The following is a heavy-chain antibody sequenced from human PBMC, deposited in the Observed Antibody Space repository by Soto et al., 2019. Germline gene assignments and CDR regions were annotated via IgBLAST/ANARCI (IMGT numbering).Heavy chain of an antibody. D-gene: IGHD3-10*01. CDR3: AKDAVVYYGSGSNRNYFDY. V-gene: IGHV3-23*01. CDR2: ISGSGGST. Sequence: PGGSLRLSCAASGLTFSSYAMSWVRQAPGKGLEWVSAISGSGGSTYYADSVKGRFTISRDNSKNTLYLQMNSLRAEDTAVYYCAKDAVVYYGSGSNRNYFDYWGQGTLVTVSS. CDR1: GLTFSSYA. J-gene: IGHJ4*02.